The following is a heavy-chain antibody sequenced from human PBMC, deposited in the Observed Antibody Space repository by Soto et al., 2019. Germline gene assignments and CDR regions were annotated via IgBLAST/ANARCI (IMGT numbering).Heavy chain of an antibody. J-gene: IGHJ6*02. D-gene: IGHD3-9*01. CDR1: GGSISSYY. CDR3: AAFGPQYYDLLTGRHYYGMDV. Sequence: PSETLSLTCTVSGGSISSYYWSWIRQPAGKGLEWIGRIYTSGSTNYNPSLKSRVTMSVDTSKNQFSLKLSSVTAADTAVYYCAAFGPQYYDLLTGRHYYGMDVWGQGTTVTVSS. CDR2: IYTSGST. V-gene: IGHV4-4*07.